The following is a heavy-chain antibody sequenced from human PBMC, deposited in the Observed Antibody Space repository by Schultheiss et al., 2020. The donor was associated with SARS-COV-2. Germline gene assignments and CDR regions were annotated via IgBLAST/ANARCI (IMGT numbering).Heavy chain of an antibody. D-gene: IGHD3-22*01. V-gene: IGHV4-59*08. CDR2: IYYSGST. J-gene: IGHJ3*02. CDR3: ARITMIVVVTTHHDAFDI. Sequence: SETLSLTCAVYGGSFSGYYWSWIRQPPGKGLEWIGYIYYSGSTNYNPSLKSRVTISVDTSKNQFSLKLSSVTAADTAVYYCARITMIVVVTTHHDAFDIWGQGTMVTVSS. CDR1: GGSFSGYY.